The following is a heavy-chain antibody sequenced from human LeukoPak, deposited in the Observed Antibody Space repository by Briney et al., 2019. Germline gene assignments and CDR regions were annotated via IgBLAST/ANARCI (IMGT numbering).Heavy chain of an antibody. V-gene: IGHV3-23*01. Sequence: GGSLRLSCAASGFTFRSTVMTWVRQAPGKGLEWVSTISPDGKYIYYADSLRGRFTISRDNSKNTLYLQMNSLRAEDTAVYYCAKDGTSLTRDFDYWGQGTLVTVSS. CDR3: AKDGTSLTRDFDY. CDR1: GFTFRSTV. CDR2: ISPDGKYI. D-gene: IGHD1-26*01. J-gene: IGHJ4*02.